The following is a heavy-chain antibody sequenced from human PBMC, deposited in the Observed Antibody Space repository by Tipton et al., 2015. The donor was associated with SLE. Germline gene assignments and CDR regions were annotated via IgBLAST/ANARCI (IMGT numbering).Heavy chain of an antibody. Sequence: TLSLTCAVYGGSFSGYYWSWFRQPPGKGLEWIGEINHSGSTNYNPSLKSRVTISVDTSKNQFSLKLSSVTAADTAVYYCARGQLFRVVRGLIDYWGQGTLVTVSS. V-gene: IGHV4-34*01. CDR2: INHSGST. J-gene: IGHJ4*02. D-gene: IGHD5-24*01. CDR1: GGSFSGYY. CDR3: ARGQLFRVVRGLIDY.